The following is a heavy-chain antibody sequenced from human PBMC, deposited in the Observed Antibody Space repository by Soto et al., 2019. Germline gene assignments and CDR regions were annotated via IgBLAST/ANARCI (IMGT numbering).Heavy chain of an antibody. CDR1: GGSISSYY. D-gene: IGHD6-13*01. CDR3: ARVVSAAAGPGTLTYYFDY. V-gene: IGHV4-59*01. J-gene: IGHJ4*02. CDR2: IYYSGST. Sequence: SETLSLTCTVSGGSISSYYWSWIRQPPGKGLEWIGYIYYSGSTNYNPSLKSRVTISVDTSKNQFSLKLSSVTAADTAVYYCARVVSAAAGPGTLTYYFDYWGQGTLVTVSS.